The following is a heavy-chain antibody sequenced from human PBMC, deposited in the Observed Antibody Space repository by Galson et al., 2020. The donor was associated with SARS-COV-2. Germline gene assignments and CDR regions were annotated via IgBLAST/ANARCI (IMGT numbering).Heavy chain of an antibody. CDR3: ATASLAYPNWFDP. CDR1: GYTFTSYG. J-gene: IGHJ5*02. CDR2: ISAYNGNT. Sequence: ASVKVSCKASGYTFTSYGISWVRQAPGQGLEWMGWISAYNGNTNYAQKLQGRVTMTTDTSTSTAYMGRRDLRSDDTAVYYCATASLAYPNWFDPWGQGTLVTVSS. V-gene: IGHV1-18*01. D-gene: IGHD3-16*01.